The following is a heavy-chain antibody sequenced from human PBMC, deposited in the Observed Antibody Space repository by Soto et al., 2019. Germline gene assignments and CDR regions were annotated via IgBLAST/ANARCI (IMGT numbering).Heavy chain of an antibody. V-gene: IGHV4-59*01. CDR3: ARGVTGYYFDY. CDR2: IYYSGST. CDR1: GGSISSYY. D-gene: IGHD2-21*02. Sequence: QVQLQESGPGLVKPSETLSLTCTVSGGSISSYYWSWIRQPPGKGLEWIGYIYYSGSTNYNPSLESRVSISVGTSENQFSLKLSSVTAADTAVYYCARGVTGYYFDYWGQGALVTVSS. J-gene: IGHJ4*02.